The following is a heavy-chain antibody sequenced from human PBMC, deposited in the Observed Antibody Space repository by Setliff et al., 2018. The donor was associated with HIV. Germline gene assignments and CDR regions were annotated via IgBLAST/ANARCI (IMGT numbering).Heavy chain of an antibody. V-gene: IGHV3-30*01. J-gene: IGHJ4*02. D-gene: IGHD2-15*01. Sequence: GESLKISCVASGLTFSNYWMHWVRQAPGKGLEWVAVTSYDGRNKYYADSVKGRFTISRDNSKSTLYLQMTSLRPEDTAVYYCTPLHYWGQGTLVTVSS. CDR2: TSYDGRNK. CDR3: TPLHY. CDR1: GLTFSNYW.